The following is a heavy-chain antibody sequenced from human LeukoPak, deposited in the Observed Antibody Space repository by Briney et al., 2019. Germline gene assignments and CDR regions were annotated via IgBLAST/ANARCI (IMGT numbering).Heavy chain of an antibody. D-gene: IGHD2-15*01. V-gene: IGHV3-23*01. CDR1: GFTFSSYV. CDR2: ISGSGGST. J-gene: IGHJ1*01. CDR3: AKYCSGGSCYGPEYFQH. Sequence: GGSLRLSCAASGFTFSSYVMSWVRQAPGKGLEWVSAISGSGGSTYYADSVKGRFTISRDNSKNTLYLQMNSLRAEDTAVYYCAKYCSGGSCYGPEYFQHWGQGTLVTVSS.